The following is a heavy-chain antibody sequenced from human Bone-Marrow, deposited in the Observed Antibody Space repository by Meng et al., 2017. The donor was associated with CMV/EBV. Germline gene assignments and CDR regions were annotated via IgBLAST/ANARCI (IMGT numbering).Heavy chain of an antibody. CDR1: GGSFSGYY. J-gene: IGHJ4*02. CDR2: INHSGST. CDR3: ARGRRLSLGATIYYFDY. D-gene: IGHD5-12*01. V-gene: IGHV4-34*01. Sequence: SETLSLTCAVYGGSFSGYYWSWIRQPPGKGLVWIGEINHSGSTNYNPSLKSRVTISVDTSKNQFSLKLSSVTAADTAVYYCARGRRLSLGATIYYFDYWGQGTLVTVSS.